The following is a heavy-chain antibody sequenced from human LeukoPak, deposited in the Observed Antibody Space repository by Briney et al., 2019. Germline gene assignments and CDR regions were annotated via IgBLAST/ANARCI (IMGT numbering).Heavy chain of an antibody. CDR2: ISSSSSYI. Sequence: GGSLRLSCAASGFTFSSYSMNWVRQAPGKGLEWVSSISSSSSYIYYADSVKGRFTISRDNAKNSLYLQMNSLRAEDTAVYYCAPGYCSGGSCYGGYDYWGQGTLVTVSS. D-gene: IGHD2-15*01. CDR1: GFTFSSYS. V-gene: IGHV3-21*01. J-gene: IGHJ4*02. CDR3: APGYCSGGSCYGGYDY.